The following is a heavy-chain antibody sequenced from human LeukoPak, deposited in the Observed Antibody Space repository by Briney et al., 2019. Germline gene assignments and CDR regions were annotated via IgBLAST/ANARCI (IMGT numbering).Heavy chain of an antibody. CDR3: AKFDGLSYYYDSSGYYYIGAFDT. J-gene: IGHJ3*02. D-gene: IGHD3-22*01. CDR1: GFTFSSYA. Sequence: PGGSLRLSCAASGFTFSSYAMSWVRQAPGKGLEWVSAISGSGGSTYYADSVKGRFTISRDNSKNTLYLQMNSLRAEDTAVYYCAKFDGLSYYYDSSGYYYIGAFDTWGQGTMVTVSS. V-gene: IGHV3-23*01. CDR2: ISGSGGST.